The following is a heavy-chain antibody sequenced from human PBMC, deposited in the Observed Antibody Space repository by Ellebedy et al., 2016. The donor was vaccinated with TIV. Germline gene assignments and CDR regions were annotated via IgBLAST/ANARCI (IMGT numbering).Heavy chain of an antibody. J-gene: IGHJ4*02. D-gene: IGHD5-18*01. CDR2: ISLSGSP. Sequence: MPSETLSLTCGVSGASFSGSYWSYIRQTSGKGLEWIGEISLSGSPNYNPSLRGRVTMSLDTSKNHFSLNLTSVTAADTAVYYCARHFRYTYGHLIDWGPGILVTVAS. CDR1: GASFSGSY. V-gene: IGHV4-34*01. CDR3: ARHFRYTYGHLID.